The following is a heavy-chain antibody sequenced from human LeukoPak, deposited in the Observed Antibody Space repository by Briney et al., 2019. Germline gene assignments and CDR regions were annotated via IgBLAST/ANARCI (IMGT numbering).Heavy chain of an antibody. CDR1: GFTFSSYE. V-gene: IGHV3-48*03. J-gene: IGHJ4*02. CDR2: ISSSGSTI. Sequence: GGSLRLSCAASGFTFSSYEMNWVRQAPGKGLEWVSYISSSGSTIYYADSVKGRFTISRDNAKNSLYLQMNSLRAEDTAVYYCARDAHPGYYFDYWGQGTLVTVSS. CDR3: ARDAHPGYYFDY.